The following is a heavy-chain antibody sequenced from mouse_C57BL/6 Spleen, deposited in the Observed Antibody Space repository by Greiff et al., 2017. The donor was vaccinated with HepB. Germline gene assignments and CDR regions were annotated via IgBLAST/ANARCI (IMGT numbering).Heavy chain of an antibody. CDR2: IYPGDGDT. D-gene: IGHD1-1*01. CDR3: ARRAVVAFYWYFDV. CDR1: GYAFSSSW. J-gene: IGHJ1*03. Sequence: QVQLQQSGPELVKPGASVKISCKASGYAFSSSWMNWVKQRPGKGLEWIGRIYPGDGDTNCNGKFKGKATLTADKSSSTAYMQLSSLTSEDSAVYYCARRAVVAFYWYFDVWGTGTTVTVSS. V-gene: IGHV1-82*01.